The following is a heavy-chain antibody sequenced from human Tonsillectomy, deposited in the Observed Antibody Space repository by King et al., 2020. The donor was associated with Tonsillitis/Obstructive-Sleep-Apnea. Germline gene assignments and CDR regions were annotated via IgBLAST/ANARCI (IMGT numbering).Heavy chain of an antibody. D-gene: IGHD6-13*01. V-gene: IGHV3-11*05. CDR1: GFTFSDYY. CDR2: ISSSSSYT. J-gene: IGHJ4*02. CDR3: ASWGYSSMGTPYFDY. Sequence: VQLVESGGGLVKPGGSLRLSCAASGFTFSDYYMSWIRQAPGKGLEWVSYISSSSSYTNYADSVKGRFTISRDNAKNSLYLQMNSLRAEDTAVYYCASWGYSSMGTPYFDYWGQGTLVTVSS.